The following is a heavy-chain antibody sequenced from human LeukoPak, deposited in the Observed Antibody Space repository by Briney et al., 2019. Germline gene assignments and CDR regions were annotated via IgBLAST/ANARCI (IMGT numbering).Heavy chain of an antibody. V-gene: IGHV3-23*01. CDR2: ISGSGGST. CDR1: GFTFSSHA. Sequence: PGGSLRLSCAASGFTFSSHAMSWVRQAPGKGLGWVSAISGSGGSTYYADSVKGRFTISRDNSKNSLYLQMNSLRAEDTAVYYCARDPGYCSSTSCYGFDYWGQGTLVTVSS. D-gene: IGHD2-2*01. J-gene: IGHJ4*02. CDR3: ARDPGYCSSTSCYGFDY.